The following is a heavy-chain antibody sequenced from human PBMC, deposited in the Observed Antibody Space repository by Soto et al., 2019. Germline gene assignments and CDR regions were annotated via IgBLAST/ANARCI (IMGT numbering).Heavy chain of an antibody. CDR2: IYSGGST. CDR1: GFTVSSNY. CDR3: ASPTPSIAAAGANYYYYYYMDV. D-gene: IGHD6-13*01. Sequence: PGGSLRLSCAASGFTVSSNYMSWVRQAPGKGLEWVSVIYSGGSTYYADSVKGRFTISRDNSKNTLYLQMNSLRAEDTAVYYCASPTPSIAAAGANYYYYYYMDVWGKGTTVTVSS. J-gene: IGHJ6*03. V-gene: IGHV3-66*01.